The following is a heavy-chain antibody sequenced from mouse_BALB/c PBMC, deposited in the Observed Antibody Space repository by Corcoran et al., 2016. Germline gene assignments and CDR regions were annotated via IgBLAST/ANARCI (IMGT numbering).Heavy chain of an antibody. D-gene: IGHD2-12*01. V-gene: IGHV1S136*01. Sequence: EVQLQQSGPELVKPGASMTMSCKASGYTFTSYVMHWVKQKPGQGLEWIGYINPYNDGTKYNEKFKGKATLTSDKSSSTAYMELSSLTSEDSAVYYCSSYDGAHWGQGTLVTVSA. J-gene: IGHJ3*01. CDR2: INPYNDGT. CDR3: SSYDGAH. CDR1: GYTFTSYV.